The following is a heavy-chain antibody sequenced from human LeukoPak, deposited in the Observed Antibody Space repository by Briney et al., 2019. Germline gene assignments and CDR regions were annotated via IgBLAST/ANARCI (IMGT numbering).Heavy chain of an antibody. V-gene: IGHV4-39*01. CDR2: IYYRGST. Sequence: GSLRLSCAASGFTFSDYHMNWIRQPPGKGLEWIGSIYYRGSTYYSPSLGSRVTLSVDTSKNQFSLKLSSVTAADTAVYYCARRVFLWFGESQYYFDYWGQGTLVTVSS. J-gene: IGHJ4*02. D-gene: IGHD3-10*01. CDR1: GFTFSDYH. CDR3: ARRVFLWFGESQYYFDY.